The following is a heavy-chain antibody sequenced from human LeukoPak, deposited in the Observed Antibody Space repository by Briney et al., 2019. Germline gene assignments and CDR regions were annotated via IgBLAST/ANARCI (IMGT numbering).Heavy chain of an antibody. D-gene: IGHD6-19*01. CDR1: GYSFSNYW. CDR3: ARHRLSSSGWYQFFYY. Sequence: GESLKISCKGSGYSFSNYWVAWVRQMPGKGLEWMGIIYPGDSDTRYSPSFEGQVTMSADKSISTAYLQWSSLKASDTAIYYCARHRLSSSGWYQFFYYWGQGTLVTVSS. V-gene: IGHV5-51*01. J-gene: IGHJ4*02. CDR2: IYPGDSDT.